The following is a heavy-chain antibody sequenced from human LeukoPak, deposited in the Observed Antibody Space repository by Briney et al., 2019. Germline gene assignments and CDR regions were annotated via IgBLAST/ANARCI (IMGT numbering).Heavy chain of an antibody. CDR1: GASISRYY. V-gene: IGHV4-59*01. CDR3: ARGTVTTEYFDY. Sequence: SETLSLTCTVSGASISRYYWSWIRQPPGKGLEWIGHIHYTGGTNYSPSLKSRVTMSVDTSKNQFSLKLSSVTTADRAVYYCARGTVTTEYFDYWGQGTLVTVSS. J-gene: IGHJ4*02. D-gene: IGHD4-17*01. CDR2: IHYTGGT.